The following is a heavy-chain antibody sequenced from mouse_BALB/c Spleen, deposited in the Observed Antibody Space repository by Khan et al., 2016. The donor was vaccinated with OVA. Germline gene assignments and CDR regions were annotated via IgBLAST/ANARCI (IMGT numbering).Heavy chain of an antibody. Sequence: EVQLQESGPGLVKHSQSLSLTCTVTGYSINSDYAWNWIRQFPGNKLAWMGYISYSGRTSYNPTIKSRYSITRDTSKNQFFMTLYSVTTEEEATYYCARSVTITTTVATYFDYWGQGTTRTVSS. D-gene: IGHD1-1*01. CDR3: ARSVTITTTVATYFDY. CDR1: GYSINSDYA. CDR2: ISYSGRT. J-gene: IGHJ2*01. V-gene: IGHV3-2*02.